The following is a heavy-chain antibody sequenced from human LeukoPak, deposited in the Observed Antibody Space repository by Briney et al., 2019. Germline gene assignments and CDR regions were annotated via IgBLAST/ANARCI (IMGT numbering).Heavy chain of an antibody. J-gene: IGHJ3*02. Sequence: ASVKVSCKASGYTFTSYGISWVRQAPGQGLEWMGWINTYSGRTNYAQKLQGRVTMTTDTSTSTVYMELRSLTSDDTAMYYCARDLVYYDNSGLRWDDTFDIWGQGTVVTVSS. CDR3: ARDLVYYDNSGLRWDDTFDI. CDR1: GYTFTSYG. D-gene: IGHD3-22*01. V-gene: IGHV1-18*01. CDR2: INTYSGRT.